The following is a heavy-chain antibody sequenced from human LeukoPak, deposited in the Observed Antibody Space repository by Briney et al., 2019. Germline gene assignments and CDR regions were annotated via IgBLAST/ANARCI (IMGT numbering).Heavy chain of an antibody. CDR3: ARGPPLTFDHTPEGYYHYMDV. J-gene: IGHJ6*03. V-gene: IGHV1-69*13. D-gene: IGHD3-9*01. CDR1: GGTFGSFA. Sequence: GASVKVSCKTSGGTFGSFAFAWVRQAPGHGLEWMGGIIPIFATTNYAQEFQGRVSITADEPTSTVYMEVTSLRSDDAAVYYCARGPPLTFDHTPEGYYHYMDVWGKGTTVTISS. CDR2: IIPIFATT.